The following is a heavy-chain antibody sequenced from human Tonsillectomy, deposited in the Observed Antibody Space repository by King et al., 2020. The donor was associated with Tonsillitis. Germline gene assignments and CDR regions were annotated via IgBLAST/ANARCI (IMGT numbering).Heavy chain of an antibody. J-gene: IGHJ4*02. Sequence: VQLQQSGPGLVKPSQTLSLTCAISGDSVSRNSAAWNWIRPSPSRGLEWLGRTYYRSKWYNDYAVSVKSRITINPDTYKNQFSLQLNSVTPEDTAVYYCARGAYYYDSSGYSVFDYWGQGTLVTVSS. V-gene: IGHV6-1*01. CDR2: TYYRSKWYN. CDR3: ARGAYYYDSSGYSVFDY. CDR1: GDSVSRNSAA. D-gene: IGHD3-22*01.